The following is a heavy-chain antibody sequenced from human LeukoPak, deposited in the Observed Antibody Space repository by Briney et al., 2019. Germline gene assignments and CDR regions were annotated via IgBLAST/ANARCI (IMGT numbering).Heavy chain of an antibody. V-gene: IGHV3-30*18. J-gene: IGHJ4*02. D-gene: IGHD5-18*01. CDR3: AKGGRIQLSYGAHYFDY. Sequence: GGSLRLSCAASGFTFSSYDMHWVRQAPGKGLEWVAVISYDGSNKYYADSVKGRFTISRDNSENTLYLQMNSLRAEDTAVYYCAKGGRIQLSYGAHYFDYWGQGTLVTVSS. CDR2: ISYDGSNK. CDR1: GFTFSSYD.